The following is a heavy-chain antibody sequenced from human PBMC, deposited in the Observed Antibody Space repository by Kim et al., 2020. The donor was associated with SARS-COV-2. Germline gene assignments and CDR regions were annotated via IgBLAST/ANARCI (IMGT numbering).Heavy chain of an antibody. Sequence: YNPSLESRVTISVDTSKNQFSLKLSSVTAADTAVYYCARQYSSSWYPFDYWGQGTLVTVSS. CDR3: ARQYSSSWYPFDY. D-gene: IGHD6-13*01. V-gene: IGHV4-31*02. J-gene: IGHJ4*02.